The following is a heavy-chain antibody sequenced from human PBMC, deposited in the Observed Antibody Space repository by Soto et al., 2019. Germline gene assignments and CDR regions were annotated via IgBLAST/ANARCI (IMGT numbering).Heavy chain of an antibody. J-gene: IGHJ6*02. CDR3: ARGPNLLDDFWSGYYHPYYYYGMDV. CDR1: GGSFSGYY. V-gene: IGHV4-34*01. Sequence: PSETLSLTCAVYGGSFSGYYWSWIRQPPGKGLEWIGEINHSGSTNYNPSLKSRVTISVDTSKNQFSLKLRSVTAADTAVYYCARGPNLLDDFWSGYYHPYYYYGMDVWGQGTTVTVSS. D-gene: IGHD3-3*01. CDR2: INHSGST.